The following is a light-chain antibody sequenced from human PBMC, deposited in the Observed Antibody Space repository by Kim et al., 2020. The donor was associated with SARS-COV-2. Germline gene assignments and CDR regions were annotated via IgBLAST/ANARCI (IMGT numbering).Light chain of an antibody. J-gene: IGLJ3*02. CDR3: QAWDGSLGGWV. CDR1: DTYNGRGNV. V-gene: IGLV1-40*01. CDR2: RNR. Sequence: GQSVTVYTEGDTYNGRGNVVHWYQQFPGTAPKLLIFRNRQRRSGVPDRFSGSRSGTSASLAISGLQAEDEADYYCQAWDGSLGGWVFGGGTQLTVL.